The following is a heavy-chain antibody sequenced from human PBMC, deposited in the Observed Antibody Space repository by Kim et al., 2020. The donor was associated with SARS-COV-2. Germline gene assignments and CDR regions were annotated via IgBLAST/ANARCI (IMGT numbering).Heavy chain of an antibody. V-gene: IGHV4-31*02. D-gene: IGHD4-17*01. CDR3: ARASTTVTSGFDP. J-gene: IGHJ5*02. Sequence: YRPSLKSRITISVDTCRNQCSLKLSSVTAAGAALYYCARASTTVTSGFDPWGQGTLVTVTS.